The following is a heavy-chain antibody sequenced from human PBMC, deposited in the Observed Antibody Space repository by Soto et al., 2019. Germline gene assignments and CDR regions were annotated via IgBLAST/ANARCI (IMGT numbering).Heavy chain of an antibody. D-gene: IGHD5-18*01. CDR2: INHSGST. J-gene: IGHJ5*02. CDR3: ARNSNKSANRLDP. Sequence: GKGLEWIGEINHSGSTNYNPSLKSRVTLSVDTCKNQFSLKLSSVTAADTAVFYCARNSNKSANRLDPSGQRTL. V-gene: IGHV4-34*01.